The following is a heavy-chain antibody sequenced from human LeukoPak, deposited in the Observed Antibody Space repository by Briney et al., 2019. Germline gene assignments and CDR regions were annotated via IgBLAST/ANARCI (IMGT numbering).Heavy chain of an antibody. Sequence: SETLSLTGTVSGGSISSYYWSWIRQPAGKGLDWIGRIYTSGSTNYNPSLKSRVTMSVDTSKNQFSLKLSSVTAADTAVYYCARRGRVVSGSYDWFDPWGQGTLVTVSS. D-gene: IGHD2-21*01. V-gene: IGHV4-4*07. CDR3: ARRGRVVSGSYDWFDP. CDR2: IYTSGST. J-gene: IGHJ5*02. CDR1: GGSISSYY.